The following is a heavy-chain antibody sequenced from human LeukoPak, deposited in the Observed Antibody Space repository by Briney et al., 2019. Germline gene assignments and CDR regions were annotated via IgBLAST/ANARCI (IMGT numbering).Heavy chain of an antibody. D-gene: IGHD1-26*01. Sequence: GGSLRLSCAASGFSFSNHAMHWVCQAPGKGLEWASSICSSSSSIYFTDSVRGRFTTSRDNAKTSLYLQMNSLRAEDTAVYYCARGTRMGATADFDTWGQGTLVTVSS. CDR3: ARGTRMGATADFDT. J-gene: IGHJ4*02. CDR1: GFSFSNHA. V-gene: IGHV3-21*01. CDR2: ICSSSSSI.